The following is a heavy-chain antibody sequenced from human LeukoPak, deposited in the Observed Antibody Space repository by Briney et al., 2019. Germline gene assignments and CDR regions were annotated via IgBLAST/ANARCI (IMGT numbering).Heavy chain of an antibody. V-gene: IGHV3-21*01. Sequence: PGGSLRLSCAASGFTFSSYSMNWVRQAPGKGLEWVSSISSSSSYIYYADSVKGRFTISRDNAKNSLYLQMNSLRAEDTAVYYCAGETGAVASGYMDVWGKGTTVTVSS. J-gene: IGHJ6*03. CDR1: GFTFSSYS. CDR3: AGETGAVASGYMDV. CDR2: ISSSSSYI. D-gene: IGHD6-19*01.